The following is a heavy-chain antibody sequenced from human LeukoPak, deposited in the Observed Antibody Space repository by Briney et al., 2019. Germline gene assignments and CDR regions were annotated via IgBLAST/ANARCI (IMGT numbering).Heavy chain of an antibody. V-gene: IGHV3-21*01. CDR3: ARDHDEDGGWTNAFDI. D-gene: IGHD6-19*01. CDR1: GFTFSSYS. Sequence: PGGSLRLSCAASGFTFSSYSMNWVRQAPGKGLEWVSSISSSSSYIYYADSVKGRFTISRDNAKNSLYLQMNSLRAEDTAVYYCARDHDEDGGWTNAFDIWGQGTMVTVSS. J-gene: IGHJ3*02. CDR2: ISSSSSYI.